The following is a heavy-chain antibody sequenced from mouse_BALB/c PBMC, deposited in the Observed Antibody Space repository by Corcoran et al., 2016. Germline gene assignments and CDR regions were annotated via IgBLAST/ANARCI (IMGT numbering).Heavy chain of an antibody. J-gene: IGHJ4*01. CDR2: IDPANGNT. V-gene: IGHV14-3*02. Sequence: EVQLQQSGAALVKPGASVKLSCTASGFNIKDTSMHWVKQRPEQGLEWIGRIDPANGNTKYDPKFQGKATITADTSSNTAYLQLSSLTSEDTAVYYCARSDYAMDYWGQGTSVTVSS. CDR1: GFNIKDTS. CDR3: ARSDYAMDY.